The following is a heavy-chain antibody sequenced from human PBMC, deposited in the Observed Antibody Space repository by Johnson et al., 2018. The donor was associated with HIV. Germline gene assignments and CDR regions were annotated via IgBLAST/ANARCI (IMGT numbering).Heavy chain of an antibody. D-gene: IGHD3-10*01. CDR1: GFTFSSYG. J-gene: IGHJ3*02. CDR3: ARESPSGGGNDAFDI. Sequence: QVQLVESGGGVVQPGRSLRLSCAASGFTFSSYGMHWVRQAPGKGLEWVAVIFSGGSTYYAGSVHGRFTISRDNSKNTLYLQMNSLRAEDTVMYFCARESPSGGGNDAFDIWGQGTMVTVSS. CDR2: IFSGGST. V-gene: IGHV3-NL1*01.